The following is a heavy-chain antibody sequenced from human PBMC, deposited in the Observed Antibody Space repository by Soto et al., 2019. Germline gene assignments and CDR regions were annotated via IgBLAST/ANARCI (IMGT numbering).Heavy chain of an antibody. Sequence: SETLSLTCTVSGGSISSSSYYWGWIRQPPGKGLEWIGSIYYSGSTYYNPSLKSRVTISVDTSKNQFSLKLSSVTAAGTAVYYCARLAAVAGYYSGMDVWGQGTTVTVSS. CDR1: GGSISSSSYY. CDR3: ARLAAVAGYYSGMDV. D-gene: IGHD6-19*01. V-gene: IGHV4-39*01. J-gene: IGHJ6*02. CDR2: IYYSGST.